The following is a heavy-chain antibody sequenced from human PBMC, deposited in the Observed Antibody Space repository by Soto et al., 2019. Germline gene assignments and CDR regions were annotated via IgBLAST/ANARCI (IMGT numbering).Heavy chain of an antibody. J-gene: IGHJ4*02. V-gene: IGHV4-31*03. CDR2: IYYTGNT. CDR1: GGSISSGGTGSY. D-gene: IGHD1-1*01. CDR3: ASGHDAYKVRY. Sequence: QVQLQESGPGLVKPSQTLSLTCTVSGGSISSGGTGSYWTWIRQLPGKGLEWIGYIYYTGNTYYSPSLKCRPTISMDTSENQFSLKLTSVTAADTAVYFWASGHDAYKVRYWGQGTLVTVSS.